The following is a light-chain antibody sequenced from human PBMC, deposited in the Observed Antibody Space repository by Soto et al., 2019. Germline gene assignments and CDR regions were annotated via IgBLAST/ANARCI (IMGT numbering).Light chain of an antibody. CDR1: QGISNY. V-gene: IGKV1-17*03. CDR2: TTS. J-gene: IGKJ4*01. Sequence: QMTQSPSAVSASVGDRVNITCRASQGISNYLAWFQQKPGKVPKRLIYTTSTLQNGVPSRFSGSRSGKEFTLTISSLKPEDVATYYCLQHNSYPRTFGGGTKVDIK. CDR3: LQHNSYPRT.